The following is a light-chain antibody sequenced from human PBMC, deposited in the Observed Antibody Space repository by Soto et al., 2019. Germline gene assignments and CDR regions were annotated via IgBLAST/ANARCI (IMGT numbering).Light chain of an antibody. J-gene: IGLJ1*01. CDR2: DVS. CDR3: ASYTTSSTYV. V-gene: IGLV2-14*01. CDR1: SSDVGGYSY. Sequence: QSALTHPASVSGSPGQSVSISCTGTSSDVGGYSYVSWYQQQPGKAPKLVISDVSNRPSGVSDRFSGSKSGNTASLTISGLQTEDEADYYCASYTTSSTYVFGNGTKVTVL.